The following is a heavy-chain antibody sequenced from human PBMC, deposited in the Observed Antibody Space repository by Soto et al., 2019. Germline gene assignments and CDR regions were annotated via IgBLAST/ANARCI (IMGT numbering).Heavy chain of an antibody. V-gene: IGHV1-24*01. Sequence: ASVKVSCKVSGYTLTELSMHWVRQAPGKGLEWMGGFDPEDGETIYAQKFQGRVTMTGDTSTDTAYMELSSLRSEDTAVYYCATEFRRGITGSPFDYWGQGTLVTVSS. J-gene: IGHJ4*02. CDR1: GYTLTELS. CDR2: FDPEDGET. CDR3: ATEFRRGITGSPFDY. D-gene: IGHD1-20*01.